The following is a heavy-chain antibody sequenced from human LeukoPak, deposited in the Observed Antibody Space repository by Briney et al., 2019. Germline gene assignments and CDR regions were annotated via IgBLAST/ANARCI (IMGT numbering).Heavy chain of an antibody. Sequence: SETLSLTCSVSGGSISPYYWSWIRQPPGKGLEWIGYIYNSGTTNYNPSLKSRVTISVDTSKNQFSLKLSSVTAADTAVYYCARDRGSAGGFDYWGQGPLVTAS. CDR2: IYNSGTT. CDR1: GGSISPYY. J-gene: IGHJ4*02. V-gene: IGHV4-59*01. D-gene: IGHD2-15*01. CDR3: ARDRGSAGGFDY.